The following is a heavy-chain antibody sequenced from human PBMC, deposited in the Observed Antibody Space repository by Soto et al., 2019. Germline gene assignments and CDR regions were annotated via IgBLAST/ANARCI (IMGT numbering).Heavy chain of an antibody. D-gene: IGHD1-26*01. CDR1: GGTFSSYA. CDR2: IIPIFGTA. CDR3: ARDRHSGSYYAFDI. Sequence: GASVKVSCKASGGTFSSYAISWVRQAPGQGLEWMGGIIPIFGTANYAQKFQGRVTITADESTSTAYMELSSLRSEDTAVYYCARDRHSGSYYAFDIWGQGTMVTVS. V-gene: IGHV1-69*13. J-gene: IGHJ3*02.